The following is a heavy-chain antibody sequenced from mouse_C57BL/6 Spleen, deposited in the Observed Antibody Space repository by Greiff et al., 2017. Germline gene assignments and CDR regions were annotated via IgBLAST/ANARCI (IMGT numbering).Heavy chain of an antibody. CDR1: GYAFSSYW. J-gene: IGHJ2*01. D-gene: IGHD4-1*01. CDR2: IYPGDGDT. V-gene: IGHV1-80*01. CDR3: ARGELGVFDY. Sequence: QVQLQQSGAELVKPGASVKISCKASGYAFSSYWMNWVKQRPGTGLEWIGQIYPGDGDTNYNGKFKGTATLTADKSTSTAYMQLSSLTSEDSAVYFCARGELGVFDYWGQGTTLTVSS.